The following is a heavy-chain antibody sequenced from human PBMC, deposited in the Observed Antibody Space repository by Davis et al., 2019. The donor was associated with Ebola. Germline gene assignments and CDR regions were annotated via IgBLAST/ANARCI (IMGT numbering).Heavy chain of an antibody. Sequence: GESLKISCAASGFMFSSYWMSWVRQAPGKGLEWVSTLGTSADTYYADSVKGRFTISRDNSRNTLYLQMNGLRVEDTAMYYCAKDTSNIWFDVWGQGTMVTVPS. D-gene: IGHD1-26*01. CDR3: AKDTSNIWFDV. CDR2: LGTSADT. CDR1: GFMFSSYW. V-gene: IGHV3-23*01. J-gene: IGHJ3*01.